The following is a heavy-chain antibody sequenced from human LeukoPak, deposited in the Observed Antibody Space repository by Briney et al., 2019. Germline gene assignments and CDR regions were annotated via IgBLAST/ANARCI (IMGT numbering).Heavy chain of an antibody. V-gene: IGHV1-2*02. Sequence: ASVKVSCKASAYTFSGYYLHWVRQAPGQGPEWMGWIDPNNGDTDYAQKFQGRVTITRDRSISTAYMELSRLTSDDTAVYYCARRSRNGLDAFDIWGQGTMVTVSS. CDR2: IDPNNGDT. D-gene: IGHD2-8*01. J-gene: IGHJ3*02. CDR3: ARRSRNGLDAFDI. CDR1: AYTFSGYY.